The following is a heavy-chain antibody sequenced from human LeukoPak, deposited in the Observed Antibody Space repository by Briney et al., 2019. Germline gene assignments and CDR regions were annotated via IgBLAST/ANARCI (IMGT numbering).Heavy chain of an antibody. CDR1: GFTFGSHA. CDR2: IFGSGGSP. CDR3: GNTTLGYSSGQKPAWPVDY. Sequence: PGGSLRLSCEASGFTFGSHAMYWFRQAPGKGLEWVAGIFGSGGSPHYADPVKGRFTISRDNSRNTVYLQINSLRAEDTAVYYCGNTTLGYSSGQKPAWPVDYWGQGTLVTVSS. D-gene: IGHD5-18*01. J-gene: IGHJ4*02. V-gene: IGHV3-23*01.